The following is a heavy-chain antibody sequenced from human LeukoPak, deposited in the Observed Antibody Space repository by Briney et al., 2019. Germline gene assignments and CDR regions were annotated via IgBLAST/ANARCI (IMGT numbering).Heavy chain of an antibody. CDR3: ARVVVAAEDWFDP. J-gene: IGHJ5*02. Sequence: SETLSLTCTVSGYSISSGYYWGWIRQPPGRRLEWIGSIYHSGSTSYNPSLKSRVTISVDTSKNQFSLKLYSVTAADTAVYYCARVVVAAEDWFDPWGQGTLVTVSS. CDR2: IYHSGST. D-gene: IGHD2-2*01. V-gene: IGHV4-38-2*02. CDR1: GYSISSGYY.